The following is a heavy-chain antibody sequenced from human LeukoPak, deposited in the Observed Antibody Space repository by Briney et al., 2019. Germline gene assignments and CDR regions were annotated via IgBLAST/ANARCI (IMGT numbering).Heavy chain of an antibody. Sequence: SETLSLTCTVSGGSIRSDYWSWVRQPPGKGLEWIGYIHYSGITNYNASLKSRVTISVDTSKNQFSLKLSSVTAADTAVYYCAIGVRYYYGSGSPYYFDYWGQGTLVTVSS. CDR1: GGSIRSDY. V-gene: IGHV4-59*08. CDR2: IHYSGIT. J-gene: IGHJ4*02. D-gene: IGHD3-10*01. CDR3: AIGVRYYYGSGSPYYFDY.